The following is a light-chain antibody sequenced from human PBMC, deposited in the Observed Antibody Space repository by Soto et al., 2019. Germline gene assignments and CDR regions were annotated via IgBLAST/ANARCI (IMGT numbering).Light chain of an antibody. Sequence: QSVLTQPRSVSRSPGQSVTISCTGTSSDIGAYNYVSWFQQHPGKAPKLMMSDVSKRPSGVPDRFSGSKSGTTASLTISGLQGEDEPDYYCCSYAGSYTLLFGGGTKLTVL. J-gene: IGLJ2*01. CDR1: SSDIGAYNY. V-gene: IGLV2-11*01. CDR3: CSYAGSYTLL. CDR2: DVS.